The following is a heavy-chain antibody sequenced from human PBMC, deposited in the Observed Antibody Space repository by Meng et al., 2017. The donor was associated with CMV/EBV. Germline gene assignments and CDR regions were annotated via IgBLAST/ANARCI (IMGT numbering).Heavy chain of an antibody. J-gene: IGHJ5*02. D-gene: IGHD5-24*01. CDR3: ARDKRFQGWFDP. V-gene: IGHV3-48*03. CDR1: TFTLSNHD. CDR2: INRGDSVI. Sequence: GESLKISCSSSTFTLSNHDMNWVRQAPGKGLEWLSHINRGDSVIAYADSVRGRFTISRDNAKNSLYLQMNSLRAEDTAVYYCARDKRFQGWFDPWGQGTLVTVSS.